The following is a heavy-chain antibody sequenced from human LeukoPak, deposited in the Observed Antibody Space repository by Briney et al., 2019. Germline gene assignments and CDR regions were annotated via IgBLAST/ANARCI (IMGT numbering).Heavy chain of an antibody. Sequence: PSETLSLTCAVYGGSFSGYYWSWIRQPPGKGLEWIGEINHSGSTNYNPSLKSRVTISVDTSKNQFSLKLSSVTAADTAVYYCARLSEEGYYDFWSGYRRKFDYWGQGTLVTVSS. CDR3: ARLSEEGYYDFWSGYRRKFDY. CDR2: INHSGST. D-gene: IGHD3-3*01. CDR1: GGSFSGYY. J-gene: IGHJ4*02. V-gene: IGHV4-34*01.